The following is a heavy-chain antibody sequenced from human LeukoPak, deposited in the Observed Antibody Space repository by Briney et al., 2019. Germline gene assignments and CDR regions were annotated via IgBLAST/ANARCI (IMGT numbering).Heavy chain of an antibody. V-gene: IGHV4-39*01. CDR2: IYYSGST. D-gene: IGHD3-3*01. J-gene: IGHJ5*02. CDR1: GGSISSSSYY. Sequence: SETLSLTCTVSGGSISSSSYYWGWIRQPPGKGLEWIGSIYYSGSTYYNPSLKSRVTISVDTSKNQFSLKLSSVTAADTAVYYCARHFGLFDPWGQGTLITVSS. CDR3: ARHFGLFDP.